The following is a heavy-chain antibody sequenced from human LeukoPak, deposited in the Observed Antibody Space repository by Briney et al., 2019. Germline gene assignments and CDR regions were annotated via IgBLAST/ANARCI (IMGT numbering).Heavy chain of an antibody. CDR3: ARFRLGSSYYYYYMDV. Sequence: ASVKVSCKASGYTFTSYGISWVRQAPGQGLEWMGWISAYNGNTNYAQKLQGRVTMTTDTSTSTAYMELRSLRSDDTAVYYCARFRLGSSYYYYYMDVWGKGTTVTVSS. J-gene: IGHJ6*03. D-gene: IGHD3-10*01. V-gene: IGHV1-18*01. CDR2: ISAYNGNT. CDR1: GYTFTSYG.